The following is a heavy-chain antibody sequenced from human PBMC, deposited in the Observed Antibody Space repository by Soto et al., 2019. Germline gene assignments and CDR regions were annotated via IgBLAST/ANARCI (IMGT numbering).Heavy chain of an antibody. V-gene: IGHV1-3*01. Sequence: QVQLVQSGAEVKKPGASVKVSCKASGYTFTSYAMHWVRQAPGQRLEWMGWINAGNGNTKYSQNFQGRVTITRDTYASTAYMELCSLRSEETAVYYCARASYCSSTSGYDGGPYYYYYMDVWGKGTTVTVFS. CDR2: INAGNGNT. CDR1: GYTFTSYA. CDR3: ARASYCSSTSGYDGGPYYYYYMDV. D-gene: IGHD2-2*01. J-gene: IGHJ6*03.